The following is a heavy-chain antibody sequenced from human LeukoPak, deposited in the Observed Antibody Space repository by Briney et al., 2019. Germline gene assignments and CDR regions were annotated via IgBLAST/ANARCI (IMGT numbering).Heavy chain of an antibody. V-gene: IGHV3-9*01. D-gene: IGHD3-16*01. CDR1: GFTFDDYA. CDR3: AKRWGYFDY. Sequence: GGSLRLSCAASGFTFDDYAIHWVRQAPGKGLEWVSGISWNSGSIGYADSVKGRFTISRDNSKNTLYLQMNSLRAEDTAVYYCAKRWGYFDYWGQGTLVTVSS. J-gene: IGHJ4*02. CDR2: ISWNSGSI.